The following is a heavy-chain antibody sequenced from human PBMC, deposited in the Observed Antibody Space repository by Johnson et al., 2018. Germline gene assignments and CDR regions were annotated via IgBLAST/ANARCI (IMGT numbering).Heavy chain of an antibody. CDR2: MNPNSGNT. CDR1: GYTFTSYD. Sequence: QVQLVQSGAEVKKPGASVKVSCKASGYTFTSYDINWVRQATGQGLEWMGWMNPNSGNTGYAQKFQGRVTMTRNTSISTAYMELSSLRSEDTAGYYCARPAGVIRYYGMDVWGTGTTVTVSS. CDR3: ARPAGVIRYYGMDV. D-gene: IGHD3-10*01. J-gene: IGHJ6*04. V-gene: IGHV1-8*01.